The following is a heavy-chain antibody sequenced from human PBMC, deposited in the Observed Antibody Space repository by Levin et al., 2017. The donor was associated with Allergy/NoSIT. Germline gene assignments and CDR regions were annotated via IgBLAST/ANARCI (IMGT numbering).Heavy chain of an antibody. Sequence: PSETLSLTCVVSGGSFSGYGWTWIRQAPGKGLEWIGDISHSGSTNYNPSLKSRVSISLDTSKTQLSLKLSSVTAADTAVYYCARMEYGSGGHSDLGGFYYYMDVWGRGTTVTVSS. CDR3: ARMEYGSGGHSDLGGFYYYMDV. J-gene: IGHJ6*03. CDR2: ISHSGST. D-gene: IGHD3-10*01. V-gene: IGHV4-34*01. CDR1: GGSFSGYG.